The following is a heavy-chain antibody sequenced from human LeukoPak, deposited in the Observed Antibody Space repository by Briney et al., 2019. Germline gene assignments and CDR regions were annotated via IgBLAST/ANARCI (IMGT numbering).Heavy chain of an antibody. CDR1: GGTFSSYA. D-gene: IGHD5-18*01. Sequence: SVKVSCKASGGTFSSYAISWVRQAPGQGLEWMGGIIPIFGTANYAQKFQGRVTITTDESTSTAYMEVSRLRSEDTAVYYCARQLTKGYSYTFDAFDIWGQGTMVTVSS. V-gene: IGHV1-69*05. CDR2: IIPIFGTA. CDR3: ARQLTKGYSYTFDAFDI. J-gene: IGHJ3*02.